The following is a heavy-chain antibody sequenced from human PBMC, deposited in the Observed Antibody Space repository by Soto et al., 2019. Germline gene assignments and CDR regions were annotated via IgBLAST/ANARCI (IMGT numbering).Heavy chain of an antibody. CDR2: VNPIVGMS. V-gene: IGHV1-69*02. D-gene: IGHD3-10*01. Sequence: QVQLVQSGAEVKKPGSSVKVSCTASGGTFNTYTINWVRQAPGQRPEWVGRVNPIVGMSSSASKFQGRVTLTADKSTGKAYMALTGLKSEDTAVYYCATSYGSGSTPFDSWCQGTLVTVSS. CDR3: ATSYGSGSTPFDS. CDR1: GGTFNTYT. J-gene: IGHJ4*02.